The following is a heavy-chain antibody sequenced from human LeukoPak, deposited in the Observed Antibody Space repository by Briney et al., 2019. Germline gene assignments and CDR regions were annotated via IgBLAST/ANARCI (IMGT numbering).Heavy chain of an antibody. CDR1: GGSISNYY. CDR3: ARDTAYTDY. J-gene: IGHJ4*02. V-gene: IGHV4-59*01. CDR2: ISYSGST. D-gene: IGHD4-11*01. Sequence: PSETLSLTCTVSGGSISNYYWSSIRQPPGNGLEWIGYISYSGSTSYNPSLQSRVTISVDTSKNEFSLKLSSVTAADTAVYYCARDTAYTDYWGQGALVTVSS.